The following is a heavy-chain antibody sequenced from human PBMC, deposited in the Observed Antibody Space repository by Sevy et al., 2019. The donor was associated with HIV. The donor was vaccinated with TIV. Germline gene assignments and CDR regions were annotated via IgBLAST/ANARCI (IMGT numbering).Heavy chain of an antibody. CDR3: ARSRSNYADYYFDY. CDR2: ISSGSSYT. CDR1: GFTFSDYY. J-gene: IGHJ4*02. V-gene: IGHV3-11*06. D-gene: IGHD4-17*01. Sequence: GGSLRLSCAASGFTFSDYYMTWIRQSPGKGLQWSSYISSGSSYTNYADSVKGRFTISRDNAKNSLYLEIHTLRPEDTAVYYCARSRSNYADYYFDYWGQGTVVTVSS.